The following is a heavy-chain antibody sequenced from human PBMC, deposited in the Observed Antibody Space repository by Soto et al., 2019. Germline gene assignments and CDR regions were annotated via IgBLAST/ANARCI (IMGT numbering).Heavy chain of an antibody. CDR2: IWYDGSNK. V-gene: IGHV3-33*01. D-gene: IGHD3-3*01. J-gene: IGHJ6*02. CDR1: GFTFSSYG. CDR3: ARDQTLGIFGVDKSYGMDV. Sequence: GGSLRLSCAASGFTFSSYGMHWVRQAPGKGLEWVAVIWYDGSNKYYADSVKGRFTISRDNSKNTLYLQMNSLRAEDTAVYYCARDQTLGIFGVDKSYGMDVWGQGTTVTVSS.